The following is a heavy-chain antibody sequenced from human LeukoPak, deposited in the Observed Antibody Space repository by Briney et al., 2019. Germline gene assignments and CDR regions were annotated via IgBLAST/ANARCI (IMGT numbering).Heavy chain of an antibody. V-gene: IGHV1-2*02. CDR1: GYTFTGYY. CDR2: INPNSGGT. D-gene: IGHD1-26*01. Sequence: GASVKVSCKASGYTFTGYYMHWVRQAPGQGLEWMGWINPNSGGTNYAQKFQGRVTMTRDTSISTAYMELSRLRSDDTAVYYCARDSGDTVGAGRYWGQGTLVTVSS. J-gene: IGHJ4*02. CDR3: ARDSGDTVGAGRY.